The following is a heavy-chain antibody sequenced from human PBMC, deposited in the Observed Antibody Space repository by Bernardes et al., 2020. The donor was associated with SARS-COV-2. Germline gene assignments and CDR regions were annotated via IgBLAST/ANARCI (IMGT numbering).Heavy chain of an antibody. CDR1: GFTFSSYW. Sequence: GGSLRLSCAASGFTFSSYWMHWVRQAPGKGLMWVSRINSDGSTTTYADSVKGRFTISRDNTKNTLYLQMNSLRAEDTAVYYCVRGPSDGHGRFEYWGQGTLGTVSS. V-gene: IGHV3-74*01. CDR3: VRGPSDGHGRFEY. J-gene: IGHJ4*02. CDR2: INSDGSTT.